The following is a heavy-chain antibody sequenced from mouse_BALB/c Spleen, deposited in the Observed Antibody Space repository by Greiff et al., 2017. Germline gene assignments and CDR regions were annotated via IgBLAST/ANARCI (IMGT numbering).Heavy chain of an antibody. CDR2: ISSGSSTI. CDR3: ARGASGHLDY. J-gene: IGHJ2*01. Sequence: EVQGVESGGGLVQPGGSRKLSCAASGFTFSSFGMHWVRQAPEKGLEWVAYISSGSSTIYYADTVKGRFTISRDNPKNTLFLQMTSLRSEDTAMYYCARGASGHLDYWGQGTTLTVSS. CDR1: GFTFSSFG. D-gene: IGHD3-1*01. V-gene: IGHV5-17*02.